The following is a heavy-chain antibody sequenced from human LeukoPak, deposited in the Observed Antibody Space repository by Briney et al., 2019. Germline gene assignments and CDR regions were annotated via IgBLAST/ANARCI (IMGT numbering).Heavy chain of an antibody. CDR2: IYTSGST. CDR1: GGSISSCSYY. D-gene: IGHD2-2*02. Sequence: SQTLSLTCTVSGGSISSCSYYWSWIRQPAGKGLEWIGRIYTSGSTNYNPSLKSRVTISVDTSKNQFSLKLSSVTAADTAVYYCASYTGNDAFDIWGQGTMVTVSS. V-gene: IGHV4-61*02. CDR3: ASYTGNDAFDI. J-gene: IGHJ3*02.